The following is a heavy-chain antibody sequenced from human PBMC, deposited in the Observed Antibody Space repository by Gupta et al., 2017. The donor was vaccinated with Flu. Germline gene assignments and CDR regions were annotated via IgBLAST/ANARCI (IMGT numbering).Heavy chain of an antibody. J-gene: IGHJ6*02. CDR1: GFTFGDYA. CDR2: IRSKAYGGTT. Sequence: EVQLVESGGGLVQPGRSLRLSCTASGFTFGDYAMSWFRQAPGKGLEWVGFIRSKAYGGTTEYAASVKGRFTISRDDSKSIAYLQMNSLKTEDTAVYYCTRDISSATVTTCGMDVWGQGTTVTVSS. D-gene: IGHD4-17*01. CDR3: TRDISSATVTTCGMDV. V-gene: IGHV3-49*03.